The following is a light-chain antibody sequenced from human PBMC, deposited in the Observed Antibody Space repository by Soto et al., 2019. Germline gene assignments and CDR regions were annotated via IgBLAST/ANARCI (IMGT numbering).Light chain of an antibody. Sequence: DIVLTQSPGTLSLSPGETATLSCRASQTVNSNYLAWYQHKPGQAPRLLIYGTTSRATGVPDRFSGGGSGTAFTLTISGLEPEDFALYNCQQYCSSPPTCGGGTKVELK. CDR1: QTVNSNY. J-gene: IGKJ4*01. CDR3: QQYCSSPPT. CDR2: GTT. V-gene: IGKV3-20*01.